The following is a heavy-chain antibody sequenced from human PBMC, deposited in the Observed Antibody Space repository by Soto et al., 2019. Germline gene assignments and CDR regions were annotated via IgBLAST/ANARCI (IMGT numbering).Heavy chain of an antibody. J-gene: IGHJ4*02. D-gene: IGHD3-22*01. Sequence: EVQLVESGGGLVQPGGSLRLSCVASGFTVSNNYMSWVRQAPGKGLEWVSVLYSGGSTYYADSVKGRFIISRDNSKNTLFLQMNSLRAEDTAVYYCARDYFDSSGYYVPLGYWGQGTLVTVSS. CDR2: LYSGGST. CDR3: ARDYFDSSGYYVPLGY. V-gene: IGHV3-66*01. CDR1: GFTVSNNY.